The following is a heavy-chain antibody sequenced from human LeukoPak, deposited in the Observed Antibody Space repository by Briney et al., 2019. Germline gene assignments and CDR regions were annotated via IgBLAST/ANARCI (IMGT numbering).Heavy chain of an antibody. CDR3: ARGPNFYGDSYFDY. CDR2: ISYDGSNK. Sequence: GGSLRLSCAASGFTFSSYAMHWVRQAPGKGLEWVAVISYDGSNKYYADSVKGRFTISRGNSKNTLYLQMNSLRAEDTAVYYCARGPNFYGDSYFDYWGQGTLVTVSS. CDR1: GFTFSSYA. V-gene: IGHV3-30-3*01. J-gene: IGHJ4*02. D-gene: IGHD4-17*01.